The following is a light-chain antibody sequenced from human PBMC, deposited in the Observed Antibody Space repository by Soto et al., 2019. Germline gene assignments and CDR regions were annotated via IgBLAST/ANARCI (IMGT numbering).Light chain of an antibody. V-gene: IGKV4-1*01. CDR1: QSVLYRTNNKNY. CDR3: QQYYSTPL. CDR2: WAS. J-gene: IGKJ1*01. Sequence: DIVMTQSPDSLAVSLGERATINCKSSQSVLYRTNNKNYLAWYQQKSGQPPKLLIYWASTRESGVPDRFSGSWSGTDFTLTISSLQAEDVAVYYCQQYYSTPLFGQGTKVEIK.